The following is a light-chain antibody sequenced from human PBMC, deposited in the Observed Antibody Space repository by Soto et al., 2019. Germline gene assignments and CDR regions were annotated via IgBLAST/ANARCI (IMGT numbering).Light chain of an antibody. V-gene: IGLV2-23*01. Sequence: QSALAQPASVSGSPGQSITISCTGTSSDVGSYNLVSWYQQHPGKAPKLMIYEGSKRPSGVSNRFSGSKSGNTASLTISGLQAEDEADYYCCSYAGSRTGVFGTGTKVTVL. J-gene: IGLJ1*01. CDR3: CSYAGSRTGV. CDR1: SSDVGSYNL. CDR2: EGS.